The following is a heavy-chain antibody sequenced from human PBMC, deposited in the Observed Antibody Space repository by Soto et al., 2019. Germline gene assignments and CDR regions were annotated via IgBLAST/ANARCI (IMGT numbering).Heavy chain of an antibody. CDR1: GYTLTELS. J-gene: IGHJ1*01. V-gene: IGHV1-24*01. D-gene: IGHD3-22*01. CDR2: FDSEDGET. CDR3: ATDYYDSSGSS. Sequence: GASVKVSCKVSGYTLTELSMHWVHQAPGKGLEWVGVFDSEDGETIFAQKFKGRVTMTEDTSTVTAYMEMSSLRSEDMAVYYCATDYYDSSGSSWGQGTLVTVSS.